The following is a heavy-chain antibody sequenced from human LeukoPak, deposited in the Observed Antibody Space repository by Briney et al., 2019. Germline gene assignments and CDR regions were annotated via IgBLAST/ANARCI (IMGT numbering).Heavy chain of an antibody. CDR2: VIAYNGKT. CDR1: GYTITGYG. Sequence: ASVKVSCKASGYTITGYGISWVRQAPGQGLEWMGWVIAYNGKTNYAQKLQGRVAMPTDPSKSTAYMQLRSLRSDDTAGYYCARDAEDILTGYILYYFDYWGGGTQVTVS. J-gene: IGHJ4*02. D-gene: IGHD3-9*01. V-gene: IGHV1-18*01. CDR3: ARDAEDILTGYILYYFDY.